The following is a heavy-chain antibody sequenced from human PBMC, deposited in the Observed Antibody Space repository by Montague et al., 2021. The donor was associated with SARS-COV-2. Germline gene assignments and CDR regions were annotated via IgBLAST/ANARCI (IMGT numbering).Heavy chain of an antibody. V-gene: IGHV4-4*02. CDR2: IYHSGST. CDR1: GGSINSSYW. Sequence: SETLSLTCAVSGGSINSSYWWSWVRQPPGKRLEWIGEIYHSGSTNYSPSLKTRVTMSVDKSKNQFSLKLSSVTAADTAMYYCTSLTGATYEWGQGTLVTVSS. J-gene: IGHJ4*02. D-gene: IGHD1-20*01. CDR3: TSLTGATYE.